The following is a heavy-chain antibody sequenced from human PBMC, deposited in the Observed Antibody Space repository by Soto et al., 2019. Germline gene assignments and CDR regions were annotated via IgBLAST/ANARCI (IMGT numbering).Heavy chain of an antibody. CDR2: ISAYNGNT. CDR3: ARDYGFGELFDP. D-gene: IGHD3-10*01. J-gene: IGHJ5*02. V-gene: IGHV1-18*04. Sequence: PGESLKLSCKGSGYSFTSYWIGWVRQVPGKGLEWMGWISAYNGNTNYAQTLQGRVTMTTDTSTSTAYMELRSLRSDDTAVYYCARDYGFGELFDPWGQGTLVTVSS. CDR1: GYSFTSYW.